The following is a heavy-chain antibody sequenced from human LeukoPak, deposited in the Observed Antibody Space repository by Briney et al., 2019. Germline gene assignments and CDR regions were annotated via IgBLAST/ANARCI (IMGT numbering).Heavy chain of an antibody. Sequence: SETLSLTCAVYGGSFSGYYWSWIRQPPGKGLEWIGEINHSGSTNYNPSLKSRVTISVDTSKNQFSLKLSSVTAADTAVYYWARGQDGDVEQLVRTNFDYWGQGTLVTVSS. V-gene: IGHV4-34*01. CDR3: ARGQDGDVEQLVRTNFDY. CDR1: GGSFSGYY. CDR2: INHSGST. J-gene: IGHJ4*02. D-gene: IGHD6-6*01.